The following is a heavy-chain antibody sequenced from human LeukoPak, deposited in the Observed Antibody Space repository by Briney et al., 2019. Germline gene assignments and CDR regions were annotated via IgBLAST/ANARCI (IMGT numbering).Heavy chain of an antibody. CDR1: GGTFSNHA. CDR2: IIPTFGTA. V-gene: IGHV1-69*13. CDR3: ARAHRQLERLGRYYFDY. J-gene: IGHJ4*02. D-gene: IGHD1-1*01. Sequence: GASVKVSCKASGGTFSNHAVSWVRQAPGQGLEWMGGIIPTFGTANYAQKFQGRVTITADESTSTAYMELSSLRSEDTAVYYCARAHRQLERLGRYYFDYWGQGTLVTVSS.